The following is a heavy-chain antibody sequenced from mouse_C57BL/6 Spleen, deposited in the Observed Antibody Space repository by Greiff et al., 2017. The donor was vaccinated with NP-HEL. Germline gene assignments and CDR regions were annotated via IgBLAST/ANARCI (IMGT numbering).Heavy chain of an antibody. CDR2: IDPETGGT. J-gene: IGHJ1*03. D-gene: IGHD1-1*01. CDR3: TSPYYGSDYWYFDV. V-gene: IGHV1-15*01. Sequence: QVQLKESGAELVRPGASVTLSCKASGYTFTDYEMHWVKQTPVHGLEWIGAIDPETGGTAYNQKFKGKAILTADKSSSTAYMELRSLTSEDSAVYYCTSPYYGSDYWYFDVWGTGTTVTVSS. CDR1: GYTFTDYE.